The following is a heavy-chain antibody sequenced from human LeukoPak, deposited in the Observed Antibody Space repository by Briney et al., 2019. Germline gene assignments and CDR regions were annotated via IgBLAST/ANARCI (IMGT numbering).Heavy chain of an antibody. V-gene: IGHV4-4*08. J-gene: IGHJ4*02. D-gene: IGHD1-26*01. CDR1: GGSISSFY. CDR2: FHATRST. Sequence: PSETLSLTCTVSGGSISSFYWGWIRQPPGKGLEWIGFFHATRSTNYNPSLKSRVSISVDTSKNQVSLGLNSVTAADTAVYYCARGDPTGRPGIGFDFWGQGTLVTVSS. CDR3: ARGDPTGRPGIGFDF.